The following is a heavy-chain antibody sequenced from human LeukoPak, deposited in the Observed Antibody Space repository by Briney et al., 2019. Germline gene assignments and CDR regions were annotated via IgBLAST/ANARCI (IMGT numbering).Heavy chain of an antibody. Sequence: SETLSLTCTVSGGSVSSYYWSWIRQPPEKGLEWIGYIYYSGSTSYNPSLKSRVSISVDTSNNQFSLKLTSVTAADTAVYYCARVRRSGSYPSYFDYWGQGTLVTVSP. CDR1: GGSVSSYY. V-gene: IGHV4-59*02. J-gene: IGHJ4*02. CDR3: ARVRRSGSYPSYFDY. CDR2: IYYSGST. D-gene: IGHD3-22*01.